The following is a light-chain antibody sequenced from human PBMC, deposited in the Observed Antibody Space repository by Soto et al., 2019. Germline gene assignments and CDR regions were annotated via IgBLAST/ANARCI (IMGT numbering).Light chain of an antibody. CDR2: ESS. CDR1: SSDVGSYNL. CDR3: CSYAGSSSYV. J-gene: IGLJ1*01. Sequence: QSALTQPASVSGSPGQSITISCTETSSDVGSYNLVSWYQQHPGKAPKLIIYESSKRPSGVSNRFSGSKSGNTASLTISGLEAEDDADYYCCSYAGSSSYVFGTGTKLTVL. V-gene: IGLV2-23*01.